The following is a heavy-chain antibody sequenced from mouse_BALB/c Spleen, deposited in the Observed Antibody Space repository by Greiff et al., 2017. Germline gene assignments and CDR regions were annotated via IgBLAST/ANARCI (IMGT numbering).Heavy chain of an antibody. CDR3: TFITGRAHWFAY. J-gene: IGHJ3*01. CDR1: GYTFTSYY. D-gene: IGHD1-1*01. V-gene: IGHV1S81*02. CDR2: INPSNGGT. Sequence: QVQLQQSGAELVKPGASVKLSCKASGYTFTSYYMYWVKQRPGQGLEWIGEINPSNGGTNFNEKFKSKATLTVDKSSSTAYMQLSSLTSEDSAVYYCTFITGRAHWFAYWGQGTLVTVSA.